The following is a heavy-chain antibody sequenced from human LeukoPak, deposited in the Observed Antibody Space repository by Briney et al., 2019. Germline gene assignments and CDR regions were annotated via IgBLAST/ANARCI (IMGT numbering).Heavy chain of an antibody. V-gene: IGHV4-59*08. Sequence: SETLSLTCTVSGGSMSRYYWSWIRQPPGNGMEWLGYIYYSGSTKYNPSLKSRVTISVDTSKNQFSLKLSSVTAADTAVYYCARGARAGYNLEPFDYWGQGTLVTVSS. D-gene: IGHD5-24*01. CDR3: ARGARAGYNLEPFDY. CDR1: GGSMSRYY. J-gene: IGHJ4*02. CDR2: IYYSGST.